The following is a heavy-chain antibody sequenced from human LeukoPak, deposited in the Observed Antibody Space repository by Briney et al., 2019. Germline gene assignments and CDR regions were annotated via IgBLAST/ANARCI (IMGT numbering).Heavy chain of an antibody. CDR1: GGSVSNHF. CDR3: ARANNFWSGFWFDP. J-gene: IGHJ5*02. Sequence: SETLSLTCTVSGGSVSNHFWTWIRQPPGKGPEWIGYVSYMGTTNSNPSLRSRVTISVDRSKNQFSLKLSSVTAADTAVYYCARANNFWSGFWFDPWGQGTLVTVSS. CDR2: VSYMGTT. D-gene: IGHD3-3*01. V-gene: IGHV4-59*02.